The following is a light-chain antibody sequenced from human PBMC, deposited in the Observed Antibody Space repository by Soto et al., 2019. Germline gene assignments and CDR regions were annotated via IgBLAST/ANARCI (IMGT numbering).Light chain of an antibody. V-gene: IGKV1-16*01. CDR3: QQYNSYSWT. CDR2: AAS. J-gene: IGKJ1*01. Sequence: DIQMTQSPSSLSAFVGCRVTITCRASQSISNYLHWYQQKPGKAPKLLIFAASSLQSGVPSRFSGSGSGTEFTLTISSLQPDDFATYYCQQYNSYSWTFGQGTKVDI. CDR1: QSISNY.